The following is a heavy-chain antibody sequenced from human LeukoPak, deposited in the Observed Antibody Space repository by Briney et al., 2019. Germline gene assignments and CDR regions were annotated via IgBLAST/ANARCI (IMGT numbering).Heavy chain of an antibody. D-gene: IGHD3-22*01. CDR2: IYSGGST. CDR3: AGSNYYDSSGPGAFDI. V-gene: IGHV3-66*01. J-gene: IGHJ3*02. CDR1: GFTVSSNY. Sequence: GGSLRLSCAASGFTVSSNYMSWVRQAPGKGLEWVSVIYSGGSTYYADSVKGRFTISRDNSKNTLYLQMNSLRAEDTAVYYCAGSNYYDSSGPGAFDIWGQGTMVTVSS.